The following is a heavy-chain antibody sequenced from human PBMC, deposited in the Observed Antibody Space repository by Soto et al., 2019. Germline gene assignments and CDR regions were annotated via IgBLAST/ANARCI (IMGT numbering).Heavy chain of an antibody. CDR1: GFTFSSYW. V-gene: IGHV3-7*03. D-gene: IGHD2-2*01. Sequence: LRLSCAASGFTFSSYWMSWVRQAPGKGLEWVANIKQDGSEKYYVDSVKGRFTISRDNAKNSLYLQMNSLRAEDTAVYYCARDSLESSSSFDYWGQGTLVTVSS. J-gene: IGHJ4*02. CDR3: ARDSLESSSSFDY. CDR2: IKQDGSEK.